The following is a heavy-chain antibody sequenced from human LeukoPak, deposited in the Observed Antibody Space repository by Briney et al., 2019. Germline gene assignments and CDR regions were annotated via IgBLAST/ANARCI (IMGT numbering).Heavy chain of an antibody. D-gene: IGHD4-23*01. Sequence: PGGSLRLSCAASGFKFKTYGMHWVRQAPGEGLEWVAVIYYDGNQKYYGDSVKGRFTVSRDVSENMLYLQMSSLRADDTAAYYCARGGVATAWGAFDVWGQGTMVTVSS. CDR1: GFKFKTYG. CDR2: IYYDGNQK. J-gene: IGHJ3*01. V-gene: IGHV3-33*01. CDR3: ARGGVATAWGAFDV.